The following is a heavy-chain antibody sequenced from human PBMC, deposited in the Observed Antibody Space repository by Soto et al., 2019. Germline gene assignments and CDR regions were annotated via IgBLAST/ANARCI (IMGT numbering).Heavy chain of an antibody. J-gene: IGHJ3*02. D-gene: IGHD2-21*02. CDR2: TIPIFGTA. V-gene: IGHV1-69*13. Sequence: SVKVSCKASGGTFSSYAISWVRQAPGQGLEWMGGTIPIFGTANYAQKFQGRVTITADESTSTAYMELSSLRSEDTAVYYCARARLHIVVVTAIPAAFDIWGQGTMVTVSS. CDR1: GGTFSSYA. CDR3: ARARLHIVVVTAIPAAFDI.